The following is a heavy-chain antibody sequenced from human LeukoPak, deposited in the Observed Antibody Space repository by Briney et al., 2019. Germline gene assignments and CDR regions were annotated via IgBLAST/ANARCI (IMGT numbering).Heavy chain of an antibody. CDR2: FVPEEGET. J-gene: IGHJ4*02. CDR1: GYTLTELS. CDR3: AGSHYDSSGYYYFDY. Sequence: AASAKVSCKVSGYTLTELSMHWVRQPPGKGLEWMGGFVPEEGETIYAQKYQGRVTMTEDTSTDTAYRELSSLRSEDTAVYYCAGSHYDSSGYYYFDYWGQGTLVTVSS. D-gene: IGHD3-22*01. V-gene: IGHV1-24*01.